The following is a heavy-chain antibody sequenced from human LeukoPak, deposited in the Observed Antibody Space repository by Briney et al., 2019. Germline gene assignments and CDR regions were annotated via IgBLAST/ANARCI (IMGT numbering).Heavy chain of an antibody. CDR2: INHSGST. J-gene: IGHJ4*02. V-gene: IGHV4-34*01. CDR3: AREVIAVAGLTDY. CDR1: GGSFSDYY. Sequence: SETLSLTCAVYGGSFSDYYWSWIRQPPGKGLEWIGEINHSGSTNYNPSLKSRVTISVDTSKNQFSLKLNSVTAADTAVYYCAREVIAVAGLTDYWGQGTLVTVSS. D-gene: IGHD6-19*01.